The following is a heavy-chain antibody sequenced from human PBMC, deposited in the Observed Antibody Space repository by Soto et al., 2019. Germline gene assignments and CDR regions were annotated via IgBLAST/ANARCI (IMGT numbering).Heavy chain of an antibody. CDR2: ISVYNGDT. CDR1: GFTFTSYG. V-gene: IGHV1-18*01. Sequence: QVQLVQSGAEVKKPGASVKVSCKASGFTFTSYGVSWVRQAPGQGLEWMGWISVYNGDTNYAQSLQGRVSMTIVTSTGTAYLALRSLRSDDTAVYYCARVRGVISPLAAFDMWGQGTMVTVSS. CDR3: ARVRGVISPLAAFDM. J-gene: IGHJ3*02. D-gene: IGHD3-10*02.